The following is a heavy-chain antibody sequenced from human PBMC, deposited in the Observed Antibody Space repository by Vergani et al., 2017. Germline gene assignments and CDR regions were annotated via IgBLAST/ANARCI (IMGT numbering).Heavy chain of an antibody. CDR2: IRYDGSNK. D-gene: IGHD5/OR15-5a*01. V-gene: IGHV3-30*02. CDR1: GFTFSTFG. J-gene: IGHJ4*02. CDR3: AKERDAREDRLPDY. Sequence: QVQLVESGGGVVQPGGSLRLSCAASGFTFSTFGIHWVRQAPGKGLEWVAFIRYDGSNKYYADSVKGRFTISRDNSKNTVYVQMSSLRSEDTAVYYCAKERDAREDRLPDYWGQGTLVTVSS.